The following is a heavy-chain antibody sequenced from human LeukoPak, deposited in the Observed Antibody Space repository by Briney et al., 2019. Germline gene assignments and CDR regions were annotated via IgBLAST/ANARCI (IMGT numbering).Heavy chain of an antibody. CDR2: INQDASRK. Sequence: GGSLRLSCAASGFTVSSNYMSWVRQAPGKGLEWVANINQDASRKYYAGSVTGRFSVSRDNAQNSLHLQMDSLRAEDTAVYYCVREGPNLFEYWGQGTLVTVSS. J-gene: IGHJ4*02. CDR1: GFTVSSNY. D-gene: IGHD5-24*01. CDR3: VREGPNLFEY. V-gene: IGHV3-7*03.